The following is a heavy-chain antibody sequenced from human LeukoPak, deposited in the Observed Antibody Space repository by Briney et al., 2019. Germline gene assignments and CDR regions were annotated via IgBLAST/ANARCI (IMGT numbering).Heavy chain of an antibody. CDR2: ISYDGSNK. Sequence: GGSLRLSCAASGFTFSSYGMHWVRQAPGKGLEWVAVISYDGSNKYYADSVKGRFTISRDNSKNTLYLQMNSLRAEDTAIYYCARRGISGWQHLGEYWGQGTLVTVSS. CDR1: GFTFSSYG. V-gene: IGHV3-30*03. J-gene: IGHJ4*02. CDR3: ARRGISGWQHLGEY. D-gene: IGHD5-24*01.